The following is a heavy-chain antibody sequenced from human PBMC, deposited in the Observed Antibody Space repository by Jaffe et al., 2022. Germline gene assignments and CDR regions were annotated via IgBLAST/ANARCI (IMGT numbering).Heavy chain of an antibody. CDR3: ASKGIAVAGTEY. CDR1: GGSFSGYY. J-gene: IGHJ4*02. CDR2: INHSGST. D-gene: IGHD6-19*01. V-gene: IGHV4-34*01. Sequence: QVQLQQWGAGLLKPSETLSLTCAVYGGSFSGYYWSWIRQPPGKGLEWIGEINHSGSTNYNPSLKSRVTISVDTSKNQFSLKLSSVTAADTAVYYCASKGIAVAGTEYWGQGTLVTVSS.